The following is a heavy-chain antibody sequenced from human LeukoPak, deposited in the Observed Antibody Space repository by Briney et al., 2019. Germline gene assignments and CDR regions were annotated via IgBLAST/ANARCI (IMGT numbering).Heavy chain of an antibody. CDR3: ARGRVSYDYYYGMDV. Sequence: PSETLSLTCTVSGGSISSSSYYWGWIRQPPGKGLEWIGSIYYSESTYYNPSLKSRVTISVDTSKNQFSLKLSSVTAADTAVYYCARGRVSYDYYYGMDVWGQGTTVTVSS. D-gene: IGHD4-23*01. CDR1: GGSISSSSYY. J-gene: IGHJ6*02. CDR2: IYYSEST. V-gene: IGHV4-39*01.